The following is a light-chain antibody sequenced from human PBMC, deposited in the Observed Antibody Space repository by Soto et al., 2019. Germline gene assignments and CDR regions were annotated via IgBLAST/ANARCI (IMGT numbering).Light chain of an antibody. CDR1: QRFGSW. CDR3: QEYKNDPGYN. V-gene: IGKV1-5*03. Sequence: DIQMTPSPSTLSASVGDRVTITCRASQRFGSWLAWYQQKPGKAPELLIYTTSTLERGVPSRFSGVGYGTEGTLPSSSLQPDDFATYDCQEYKNDPGYNFGQGTRLEIK. CDR2: TTS. J-gene: IGKJ2*01.